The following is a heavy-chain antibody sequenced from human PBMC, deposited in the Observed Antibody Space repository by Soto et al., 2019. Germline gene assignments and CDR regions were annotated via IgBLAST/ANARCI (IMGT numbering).Heavy chain of an antibody. D-gene: IGHD2-8*01. CDR3: STDLPPNYLYDY. CDR2: ISTNNGES. CDR1: GYHFLSFD. J-gene: IGHJ4*02. V-gene: IGHV1-18*01. Sequence: QRKLVQAGAEVKKPGASVKGSFKASGYHFLSFDIAWVRQAPGPGREWMGWISTNNGESGYAKTLQGRVTLTTDRSTRTAYMKVRSLRSYDTAVDYCSTDLPPNYLYDYWGQGTLVTVSS.